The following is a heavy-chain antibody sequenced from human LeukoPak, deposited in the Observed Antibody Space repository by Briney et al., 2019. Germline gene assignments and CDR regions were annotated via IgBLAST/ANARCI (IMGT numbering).Heavy chain of an antibody. Sequence: GGSLRLSCAASGFTFDDYDMHWVRQAPGKGLEWVSFISWDGGTTYYADSVKGRFTISRDNSKNSLYLQMNSLRAEDTALYYCAKDMRGGSYNFDYWGQGTLVTVSS. J-gene: IGHJ4*02. CDR3: AKDMRGGSYNFDY. CDR2: ISWDGGTT. CDR1: GFTFDDYD. D-gene: IGHD1-26*01. V-gene: IGHV3-43D*03.